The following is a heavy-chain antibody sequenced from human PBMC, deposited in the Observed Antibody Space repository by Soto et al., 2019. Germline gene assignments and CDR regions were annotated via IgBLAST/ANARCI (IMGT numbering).Heavy chain of an antibody. CDR3: ARGVGFGYYYYHMDL. D-gene: IGHD3-10*01. Sequence: KTSETLSLTCTVSGGSVSNISDYWSWVRQPPGKGLEWIVYIYYSGSADYNPSLGSRVTISLDTSKNQFSLKLSSVTTADTAVYYCARGVGFGYYYYHMDLWGQGTTVTVSS. V-gene: IGHV4-61*01. CDR1: GGSVSNISDY. J-gene: IGHJ6*02. CDR2: IYYSGSA.